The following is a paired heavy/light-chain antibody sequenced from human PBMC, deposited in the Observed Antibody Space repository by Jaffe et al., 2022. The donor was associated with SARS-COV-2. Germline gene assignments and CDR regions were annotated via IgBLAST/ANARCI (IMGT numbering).Light chain of an antibody. J-gene: IGLJ1*01. CDR1: NSNIGTNT. V-gene: IGLV1-44*01. CDR3: ATWDDSLSGPV. CDR2: SDN. Sequence: QSVLTQPPSVSGTPGQRVTISCSGSNSNIGTNTINWYQQLPRTAPKLLIYSDNRRPSGVPDRFSGSKSGTSASLAISGLQSEDEADYYCATWDDSLSGPVFGTGTTVTVL.
Heavy chain of an antibody. V-gene: IGHV7-4-1*02. D-gene: IGHD3-10*01. CDR3: ARSGSTLVRGGMPPLFKYFFHMDV. Sequence: QVQLVQSGSDLKKAGASVKVSCKASGFTFTSYTISWVRQAPGQGLEWMGWVNTKTGNPTYAQGFTGRFVFSSDTSASTAYMEISSLKAEDTAMYYCARSGSTLVRGGMPPLFKYFFHMDVWGKGTTVTVSS. CDR1: GFTFTSYT. J-gene: IGHJ6*03. CDR2: VNTKTGNP.